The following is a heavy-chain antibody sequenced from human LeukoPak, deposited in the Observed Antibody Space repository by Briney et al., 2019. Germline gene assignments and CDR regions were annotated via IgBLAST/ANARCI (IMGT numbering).Heavy chain of an antibody. CDR3: ARDYRSAVVVAATYSNWFDP. Sequence: GASVKVSCKASGYTFTSYDINWVRQATGQGLEWMGWMNPNSGNTGYAQKFQGRVTMTRDMSTSTVYMELSSLRSEDTAVYYCARDYRSAVVVAATYSNWFDPWGQGTLVTVSS. CDR2: MNPNSGNT. V-gene: IGHV1-8*01. J-gene: IGHJ5*02. D-gene: IGHD2-15*01. CDR1: GYTFTSYD.